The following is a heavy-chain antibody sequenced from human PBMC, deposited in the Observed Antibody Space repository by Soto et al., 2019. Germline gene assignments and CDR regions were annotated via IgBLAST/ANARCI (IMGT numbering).Heavy chain of an antibody. CDR2: IYYSGST. D-gene: IGHD3-10*01. V-gene: IGHV4-59*01. Sequence: QVQLQESGPGLVKPSETLSLTCTVSGGSISSYYWSWIRQPPGKGLEWIGYIYYSGSTNYNSSLKSRVTISVDTSKNQFSLKLSSVTAADTAVYYCARYSRFPGRIFDYYYYGMDVWGQGTTVTVSS. CDR3: ARYSRFPGRIFDYYYYGMDV. CDR1: GGSISSYY. J-gene: IGHJ6*02.